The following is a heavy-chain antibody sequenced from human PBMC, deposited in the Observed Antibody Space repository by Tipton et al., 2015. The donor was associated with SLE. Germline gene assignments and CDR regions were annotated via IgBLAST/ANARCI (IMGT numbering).Heavy chain of an antibody. J-gene: IGHJ2*01. CDR1: GGSINSNGYF. Sequence: TLSLTCTVSGGSINSNGYFWHWIRQRPGKGLEWIGYSQDSGSSHYNPTLKSRVTISVDRSKNQFSLKLSSVIAADTAVYYCARVGITGTTWDWYFDLWGRGTLVTVSS. V-gene: IGHV4-31*03. CDR3: ARVGITGTTWDWYFDL. D-gene: IGHD1-7*01. CDR2: SQDSGSS.